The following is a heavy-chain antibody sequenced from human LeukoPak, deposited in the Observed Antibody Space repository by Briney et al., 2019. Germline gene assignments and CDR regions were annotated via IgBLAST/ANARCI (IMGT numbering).Heavy chain of an antibody. D-gene: IGHD3-22*01. Sequence: GASVKVSCKTSGYTFTGHFVHWVRQAPGQGLEWMGWINPNSGGTNYAQKFQGRVTMTRDTSISTAYMELSSLTSDDTAVYYCAHRIVVDRGYDYWGQGTLVTVSS. CDR2: INPNSGGT. V-gene: IGHV1-2*02. CDR3: AHRIVVDRGYDY. J-gene: IGHJ4*02. CDR1: GYTFTGHF.